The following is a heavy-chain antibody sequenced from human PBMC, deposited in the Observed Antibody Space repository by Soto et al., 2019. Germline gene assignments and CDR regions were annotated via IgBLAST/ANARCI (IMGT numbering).Heavy chain of an antibody. CDR1: GFTFDDYA. D-gene: IGHD5-18*01. CDR3: AKAVGSYGNFDY. J-gene: IGHJ4*02. Sequence: EVQLVKSGGGLVQPGRSLRLSCAASGFTFDDYAMHWVRQAPGKGLEWVSRISWNSGSIGYADSVKGRFTISRDNAKNSLYLQMNSLRAEDTALYYCAKAVGSYGNFDYWGQGTLVTVSS. V-gene: IGHV3-9*01. CDR2: ISWNSGSI.